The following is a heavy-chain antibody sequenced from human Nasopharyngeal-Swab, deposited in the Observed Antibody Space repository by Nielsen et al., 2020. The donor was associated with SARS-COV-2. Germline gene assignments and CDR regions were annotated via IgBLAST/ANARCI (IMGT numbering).Heavy chain of an antibody. J-gene: IGHJ4*02. V-gene: IGHV3-21*06. D-gene: IGHD6-19*01. CDR2: IISRFCYI. CDR1: GFTFSTYS. Sequence: GESLKISCSASGFTFSTYSMILVLQAPAKGLEWVSCIISRFCYIYSAVSVKGRFTISRDNAKNALYLQMSSLRAEDTAVYYCARLPSAWGRRDFDYWGQGTLVTVSS. CDR3: ARLPSAWGRRDFDY.